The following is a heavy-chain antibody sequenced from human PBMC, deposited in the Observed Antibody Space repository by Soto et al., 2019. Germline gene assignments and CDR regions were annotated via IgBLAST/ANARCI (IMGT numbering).Heavy chain of an antibody. D-gene: IGHD6-19*01. CDR3: ALTRRSSLLEVAGPGFEY. Sequence: GGSLRLSCAVSGFTFSNYWMTWVRQAPGKGLEWLSVLSYEGSEEYYADSVRGRFTISRDNSKNTLFLQMDSLRVDDTGVYYCALTRRSSLLEVAGPGFEYWGQGTLVTVSS. J-gene: IGHJ4*02. CDR2: LSYEGSEE. CDR1: GFTFSNYW. V-gene: IGHV3-30*03.